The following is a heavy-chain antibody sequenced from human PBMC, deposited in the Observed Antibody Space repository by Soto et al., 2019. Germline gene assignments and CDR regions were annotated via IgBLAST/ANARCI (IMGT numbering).Heavy chain of an antibody. J-gene: IGHJ5*02. Sequence: SETLSLTCTVPGGSISSGGYYWSWIRQHPGKGLEWIGYIYYSGSTYYNPSLKSRVTISVDTSKNQFSLKLSSVTAADTAVYYCARSPDIEYVWFDPWGQGTLVTVSS. D-gene: IGHD2-15*01. CDR3: ARSPDIEYVWFDP. CDR2: IYYSGST. CDR1: GGSISSGGYY. V-gene: IGHV4-31*03.